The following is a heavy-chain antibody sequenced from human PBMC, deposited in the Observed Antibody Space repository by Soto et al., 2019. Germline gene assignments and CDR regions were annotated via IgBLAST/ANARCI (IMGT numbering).Heavy chain of an antibody. CDR3: ARGLIEQWLVWEYYGMDV. V-gene: IGHV3-11*01. Sequence: QVQLVESGGGLVKPGGSLRLSCAASGFTFSDYYMRWIRQAPGKGLEWVAYISSSGSTIYYADSVKGRFTISRDNAKNSLYLQMNSLRAEDTAVYYCARGLIEQWLVWEYYGMDVWGQGTTVTVSS. D-gene: IGHD6-19*01. J-gene: IGHJ6*02. CDR1: GFTFSDYY. CDR2: ISSSGSTI.